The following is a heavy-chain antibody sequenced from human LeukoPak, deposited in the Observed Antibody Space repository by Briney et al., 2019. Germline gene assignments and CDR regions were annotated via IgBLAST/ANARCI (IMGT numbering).Heavy chain of an antibody. CDR2: IYYSGST. CDR1: GGSISSSSYY. V-gene: IGHV4-39*07. Sequence: SETLSLTCTVSGGSISSSSYYWGWIRQPPGKGLEWIGSIYYSGSTYYNPSLKSRVTISVDTSKNQFSPKLSSVTAADTAVYYCARGGSSSWYWFDPWGQGTLVTVSS. CDR3: ARGGSSSWYWFDP. J-gene: IGHJ5*02. D-gene: IGHD6-13*01.